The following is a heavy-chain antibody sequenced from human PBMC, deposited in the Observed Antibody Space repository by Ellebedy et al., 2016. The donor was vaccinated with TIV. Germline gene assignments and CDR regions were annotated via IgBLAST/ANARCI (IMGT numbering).Heavy chain of an antibody. CDR1: GYTFTFHG. Sequence: AASVKVSCKASGYTFTFHGFAWVRQAPGQGLEWMGWISSYNDNANYPQSLQGRVTMTTDTSTSTAYMGLRSLRSDDTAVYYCARAYVGATSGPFDYWGQGTLVTVSS. V-gene: IGHV1-18*01. CDR3: ARAYVGATSGPFDY. J-gene: IGHJ4*02. D-gene: IGHD1-26*01. CDR2: ISSYNDNA.